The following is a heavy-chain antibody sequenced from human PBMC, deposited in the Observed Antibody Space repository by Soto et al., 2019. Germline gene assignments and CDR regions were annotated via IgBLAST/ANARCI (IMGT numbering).Heavy chain of an antibody. J-gene: IGHJ6*02. CDR1: GGSISTYY. CDR2: IYYSGST. V-gene: IGHV4-59*08. Sequence: PSETLSLTCTVSGGSISTYYWSWIRQPPGKGLEWIGYIYYSGSTNYNPSLKSRVTISVDTSKNQFSLRLSSVTAADTAVYYCARSDILAGLGYYGMAVWGQGTTVTVSS. CDR3: ARSDILAGLGYYGMAV. D-gene: IGHD3-9*01.